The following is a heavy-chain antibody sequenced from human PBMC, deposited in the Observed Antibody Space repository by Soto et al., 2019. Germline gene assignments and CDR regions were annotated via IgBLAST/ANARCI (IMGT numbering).Heavy chain of an antibody. Sequence: ASVKVSCKASGYTFTSYYMHWVRQAPGQGLEWIGIINPSGGSTSYAQKFQGRVTMTRDTSTSTVYMELSSLRSEDTAVYYCARVRYYDILTGPAYYYYYGMDVWGQGTTVTVSS. J-gene: IGHJ6*02. V-gene: IGHV1-46*01. CDR1: GYTFTSYY. CDR3: ARVRYYDILTGPAYYYYYGMDV. D-gene: IGHD3-9*01. CDR2: INPSGGST.